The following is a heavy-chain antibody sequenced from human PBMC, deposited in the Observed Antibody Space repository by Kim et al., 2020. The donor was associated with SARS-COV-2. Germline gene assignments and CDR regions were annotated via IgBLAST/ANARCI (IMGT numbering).Heavy chain of an antibody. Sequence: RKSRVTISVDTAKNQFSLKLSSVTAADTAVYYCARVGGSSWYWGSGPNDYWGQGTLVTVSS. J-gene: IGHJ4*02. V-gene: IGHV4-34*01. D-gene: IGHD6-13*01. CDR3: ARVGGSSWYWGSGPNDY.